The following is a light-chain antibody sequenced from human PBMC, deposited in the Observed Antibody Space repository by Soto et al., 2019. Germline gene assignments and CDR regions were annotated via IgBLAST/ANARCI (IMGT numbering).Light chain of an antibody. CDR1: QSVTSNY. CDR3: QQYGTSPYT. Sequence: EIVLTQSPGTVSLSPGERATLSCRAGQSVTSNYVAWYQQKHGQAPRLLIYGASYRATDIPDRFSGSGSGTDFTLTISRLEAEDFAVYYCQQYGTSPYTFGQGTKLEIK. J-gene: IGKJ2*01. CDR2: GAS. V-gene: IGKV3-20*01.